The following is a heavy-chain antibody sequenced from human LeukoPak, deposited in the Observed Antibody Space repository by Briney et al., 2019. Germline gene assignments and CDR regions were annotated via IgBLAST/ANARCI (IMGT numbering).Heavy chain of an antibody. Sequence: PGGSLRLSCAASGFSFSSYNMNWVRQAPGKGPEWVSSITSSSSYIYYADSVKGRFTISRDNAKNSLYLQMDSLRVEDTAVYYCARGSSSWFFDYWGQGTLVTVSS. J-gene: IGHJ4*02. CDR1: GFSFSSYN. CDR2: ITSSSSYI. D-gene: IGHD6-13*01. V-gene: IGHV3-21*06. CDR3: ARGSSSWFFDY.